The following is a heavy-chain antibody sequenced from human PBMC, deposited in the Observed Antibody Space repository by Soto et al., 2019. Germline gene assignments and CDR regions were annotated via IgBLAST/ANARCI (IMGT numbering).Heavy chain of an antibody. D-gene: IGHD3-22*01. CDR2: IYWDDDK. J-gene: IGHJ4*02. V-gene: IGHV2-5*02. Sequence: QITLKESGPTLVKPTQTLTLTCTFSGFSLSTSGVGVGWIRQPPGKALEWLELIYWDDDKRYSPSLKSRLTITKDTSKNQVVLTMTNMDPVDTATYYCAHTYYYDSSGYHYYFDYWGQGTLVTVSS. CDR1: GFSLSTSGVG. CDR3: AHTYYYDSSGYHYYFDY.